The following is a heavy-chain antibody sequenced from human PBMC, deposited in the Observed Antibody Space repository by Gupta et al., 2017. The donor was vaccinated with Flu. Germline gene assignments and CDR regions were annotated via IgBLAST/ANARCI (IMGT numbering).Heavy chain of an antibody. D-gene: IGHD3-22*01. V-gene: IGHV4-59*01. CDR3: ARMYYYDSSGYYLAANAFDI. CDR2: IYYSGST. Sequence: QVQLQESGPGLVKPSETLSLTCIVAGGSISSYYWSWIRQPPGKGLECIGYIYYSGSTNYNPSLKSRVTISVDTSKNQFSLKLSSVTAADTAVYYCARMYYYDSSGYYLAANAFDIWGQGTMVTVSS. CDR1: GGSISSYY. J-gene: IGHJ3*02.